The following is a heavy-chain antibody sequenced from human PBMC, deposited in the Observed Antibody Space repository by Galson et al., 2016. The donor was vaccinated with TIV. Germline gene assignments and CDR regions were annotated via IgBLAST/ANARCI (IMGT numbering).Heavy chain of an antibody. Sequence: SCKASGATFNKYAISWVRQAPGKGLEWVATISYDGNEKYYADSVKGRFTISRDNSKETLFVQLNSLRFEDTAVYYCARDDYYESGVDYWGQGTLVIVSS. D-gene: IGHD3-10*01. CDR2: ISYDGNEK. J-gene: IGHJ4*02. CDR3: ARDDYYESGVDY. V-gene: IGHV3-30*14. CDR1: GATFNKYA.